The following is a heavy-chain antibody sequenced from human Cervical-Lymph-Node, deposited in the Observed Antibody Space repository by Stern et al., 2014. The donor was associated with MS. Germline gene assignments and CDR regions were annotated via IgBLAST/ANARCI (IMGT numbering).Heavy chain of an antibody. J-gene: IGHJ4*02. D-gene: IGHD6-6*01. CDR3: ARALAARMGVVY. CDR1: GYTFTDYY. V-gene: IGHV1-2*02. Sequence: VQLVESGAEVKKPGASVKVSCKASGYTFTDYYMHWVPQAPGQGLAWMGWINPNSGGTNYAQKFQGRVTMTRDTSISTAFMELSRLRSDDTAVYYCARALAARMGVVYWGQGTLVTVSS. CDR2: INPNSGGT.